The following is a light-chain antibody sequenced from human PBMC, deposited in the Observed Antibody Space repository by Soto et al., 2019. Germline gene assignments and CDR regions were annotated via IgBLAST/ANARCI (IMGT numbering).Light chain of an antibody. CDR3: QQRSNWPRGMYT. CDR1: QSVSSY. Sequence: EIVLTQSPATLSLSPGERATLSCRASQSVSSYLAWYQQKAGQALRFLIYDTSNRATGIPARFSGCGSGTDFTLTISSLEPEDFAVYYCQQRSNWPRGMYTFGQGTKLEI. V-gene: IGKV3-11*01. CDR2: DTS. J-gene: IGKJ2*01.